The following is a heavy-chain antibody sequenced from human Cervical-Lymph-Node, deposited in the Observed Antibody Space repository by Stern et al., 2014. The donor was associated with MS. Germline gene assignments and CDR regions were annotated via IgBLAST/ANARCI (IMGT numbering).Heavy chain of an antibody. CDR2: IYSTGGT. Sequence: QVQLQESGPGLVRPTQTLFLTCTVSGVSISSGGYYWSWIRHPPGKGLERLGYIYSTGGTYYNPSLKSRITISVDTSTNQFSLNLNSVTAADTAVYYCARGSFEYFDAFDIWGQGTMVTVSS. J-gene: IGHJ3*02. CDR1: GVSISSGGYY. CDR3: ARGSFEYFDAFDI. V-gene: IGHV4-31*03. D-gene: IGHD2/OR15-2a*01.